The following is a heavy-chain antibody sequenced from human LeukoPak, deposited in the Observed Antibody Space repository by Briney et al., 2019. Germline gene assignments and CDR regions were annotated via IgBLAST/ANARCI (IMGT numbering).Heavy chain of an antibody. V-gene: IGHV3-11*06. CDR3: VKSAGRNGGN. CDR1: GFTFTDWY. D-gene: IGHD1-26*01. Sequence: GGSLRLSYAASGFTFTDWYMSWIRRAPGKGLQWLSYISSSSSDTSYADSVRGRFTISRDNAKQSVYLQMNSLRAEDTAIYYCVKSAGRNGGNWGQGTLVTVSS. J-gene: IGHJ4*02. CDR2: ISSSSSDT.